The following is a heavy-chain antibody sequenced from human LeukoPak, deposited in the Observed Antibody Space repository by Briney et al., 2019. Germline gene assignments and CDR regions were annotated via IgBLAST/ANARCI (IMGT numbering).Heavy chain of an antibody. CDR1: GYTFTGYY. Sequence: ASVKVSCKASGYTFTGYYMHWVRQAPGQGLEWMGWINPNSGGTNYAQKFQGRVTMTRDTSISTAYMELSRLRSDDTAVYYWASGYCSSTSCYGYYYYYMDVWGKGTTVTVSS. V-gene: IGHV1-2*02. D-gene: IGHD2-2*01. CDR2: INPNSGGT. CDR3: ASGYCSSTSCYGYYYYYMDV. J-gene: IGHJ6*03.